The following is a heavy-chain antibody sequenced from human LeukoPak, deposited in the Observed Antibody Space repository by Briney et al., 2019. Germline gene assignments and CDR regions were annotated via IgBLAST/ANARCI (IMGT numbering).Heavy chain of an antibody. CDR2: ISTDGSTT. V-gene: IGHV3-74*01. CDR1: GFAFSNYW. Sequence: QPGGSLRLSCAASGFAFSNYWMHWVRQGPEKGLALVARISTDGSTTSYADSVKGRFTISRDNAKNTVYLQMNSPRAEDTAVYYCAKDNSPGWFGPWGQGTLVAVSS. CDR3: AKDNSPGWFGP. D-gene: IGHD4-11*01. J-gene: IGHJ5*02.